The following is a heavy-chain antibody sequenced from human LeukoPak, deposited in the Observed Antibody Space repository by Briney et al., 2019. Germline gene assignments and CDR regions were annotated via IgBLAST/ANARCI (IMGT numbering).Heavy chain of an antibody. V-gene: IGHV3-20*01. J-gene: IGHJ6*02. CDR3: ARASYYYYGMDV. CDR1: GFTFDDYG. Sequence: GRPLRLSCAASGFTFDDYGMSWVRQAPGKGLEWVSGINWNGGSTGYPDSVKGRFTISRDNAKNSLYLQMNSLRAEDTALYHCARASYYYYGMDVWGQGTTVTVSS. CDR2: INWNGGST.